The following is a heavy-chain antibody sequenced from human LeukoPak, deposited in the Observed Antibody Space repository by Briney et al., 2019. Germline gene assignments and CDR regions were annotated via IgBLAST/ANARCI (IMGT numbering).Heavy chain of an antibody. CDR2: IYSGGST. CDR1: GFTFSSYE. J-gene: IGHJ4*02. D-gene: IGHD3-22*01. V-gene: IGHV3-66*01. CDR3: AREQYDSSGYSDY. Sequence: PGGSLRLSCAASGFTFSSYEMNWVRQAPGKGLEWVSVIYSGGSTYYADSVKGRFTISRDNSKNTLYLQMNSLRAEDTAVYYCAREQYDSSGYSDYWGQGTLVTVFS.